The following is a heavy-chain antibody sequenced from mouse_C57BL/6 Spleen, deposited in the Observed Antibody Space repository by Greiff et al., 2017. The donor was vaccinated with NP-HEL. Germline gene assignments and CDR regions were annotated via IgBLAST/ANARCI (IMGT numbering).Heavy chain of an antibody. CDR1: GYAFSSYW. Sequence: VQRVESGAELVKPGASVKISCKASGYAFSSYWMNWVKQRPGKGLEWIGQIYPGDGDTNYNGKFKGKATLTADKSSSTAYMQLSSLTSEDSAVYFCARSGWDWYFDVWGTGTTVTVSS. J-gene: IGHJ1*03. D-gene: IGHD3-1*01. CDR3: ARSGWDWYFDV. V-gene: IGHV1-80*01. CDR2: IYPGDGDT.